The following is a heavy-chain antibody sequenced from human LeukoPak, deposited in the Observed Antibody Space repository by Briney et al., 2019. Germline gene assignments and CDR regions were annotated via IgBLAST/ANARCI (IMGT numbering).Heavy chain of an antibody. CDR2: IYYSGST. V-gene: IGHV4-59*08. Sequence: SETLSLTCTVSGGSISSYYWSWIRQPPGKGLEWIGYIYYSGSTNYNPSLKSRVTISVDTSKNQFSLKLSSVTAADTAVYYCARRIGGRYCSSTSCSRFNWFDPWGQGTLVTVSS. J-gene: IGHJ5*02. CDR3: ARRIGGRYCSSTSCSRFNWFDP. CDR1: GGSISSYY. D-gene: IGHD2-2*01.